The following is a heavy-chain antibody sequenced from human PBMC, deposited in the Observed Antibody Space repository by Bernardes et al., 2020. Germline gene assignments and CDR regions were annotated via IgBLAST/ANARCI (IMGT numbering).Heavy chain of an antibody. Sequence: LSLTCTVSGGSISSYYWSWIRQPPGKGLEWIGYIYYSGSTNYNPSLKSRVTISVDTSKNQFSLKLSSVTAADTAVYYCARVQMATIGGYYYYGMDVWGQGTTVTVSS. J-gene: IGHJ6*02. CDR2: IYYSGST. CDR1: GGSISSYY. CDR3: ARVQMATIGGYYYYGMDV. D-gene: IGHD5-12*01. V-gene: IGHV4-59*01.